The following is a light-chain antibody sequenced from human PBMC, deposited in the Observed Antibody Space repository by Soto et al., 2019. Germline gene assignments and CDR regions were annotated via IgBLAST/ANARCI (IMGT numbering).Light chain of an antibody. CDR3: SSYSTSSTDV. CDR2: EVT. J-gene: IGLJ1*01. CDR1: SSDVGAYNF. V-gene: IGLV2-14*01. Sequence: QSALTQPASVSGSPGQAITISCAGSSSDVGAYNFVSWYRQHPGKAPKLMIYEVTNRPSGVSNRFSASKSGNTASLTISGLQAEDEADYYCSSYSTSSTDVFGTGTKLTVL.